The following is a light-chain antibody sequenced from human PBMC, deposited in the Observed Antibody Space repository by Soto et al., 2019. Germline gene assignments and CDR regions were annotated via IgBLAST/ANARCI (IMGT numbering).Light chain of an antibody. J-gene: IGKJ4*01. CDR2: GAS. CDR3: QQYGSSLLT. V-gene: IGKV3-20*01. CDR1: QSVSSSY. Sequence: DIVLTQSPGTLSLSPGERATLSRRASQSVSSSYLAWYQQKPGQAPRLLIYGASSRATGIPDRFSGSGSGTDFTLTISRLEPEDFAVYYCQQYGSSLLTFGGGTKVDIK.